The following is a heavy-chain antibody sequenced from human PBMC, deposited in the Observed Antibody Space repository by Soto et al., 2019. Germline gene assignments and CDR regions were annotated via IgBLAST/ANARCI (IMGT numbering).Heavy chain of an antibody. CDR3: ASRYDSSDY. J-gene: IGHJ4*02. D-gene: IGHD3-22*01. V-gene: IGHV1-69*02. CDR1: GGTFSSYT. CDR2: IIPILGIA. Sequence: QVQLVQSGAEVKKPGSSVKVSCKASGGTFSSYTISWVRQAPGQGFEWMGRIIPILGIANYAQKFRGRVTITADKSTSRAYMELSSVRSEDTAVYYCASRYDSSDYWGQGTLVTVSS.